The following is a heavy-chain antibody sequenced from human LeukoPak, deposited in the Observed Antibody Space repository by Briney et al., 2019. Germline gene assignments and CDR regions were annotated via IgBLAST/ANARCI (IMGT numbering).Heavy chain of an antibody. V-gene: IGHV1-69*13. CDR2: ITPIFGTA. J-gene: IGHJ1*01. D-gene: IGHD1-26*01. Sequence: SVKVSCKASGGTFSSYAISWVRQAPGQGLEWMGGITPIFGTANYAQKFQGRVTITADESTSTAYMELSSLRSEDTAVYYCAREMGELPDGDFQHWGQGTLVTVSS. CDR3: AREMGELPDGDFQH. CDR1: GGTFSSYA.